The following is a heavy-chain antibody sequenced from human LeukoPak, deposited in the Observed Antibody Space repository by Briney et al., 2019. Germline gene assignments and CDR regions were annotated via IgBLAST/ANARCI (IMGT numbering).Heavy chain of an antibody. V-gene: IGHV3-7*03. Sequence: PGGSLRLSCTASGFTFSRSWMDWVRQAPGKGLEWVANIKEDGSQTYYMDSVRGRFTISRDNSKNTLYLQMNSLRAEDTAVYYCAKDLTVTTPWYFDLWGRGTLVTVSS. D-gene: IGHD4-17*01. J-gene: IGHJ2*01. CDR2: IKEDGSQT. CDR1: GFTFSRSW. CDR3: AKDLTVTTPWYFDL.